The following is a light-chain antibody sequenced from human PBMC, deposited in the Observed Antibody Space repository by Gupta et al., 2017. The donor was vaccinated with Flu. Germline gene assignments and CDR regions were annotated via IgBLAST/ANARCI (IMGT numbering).Light chain of an antibody. Sequence: TSSDVGGYDYVSGYQHYPGKAPKLIIYEVNNRPSGVSNRFSGSKSGNAASLTISGLQPEDEADYYCSSFTSSTIGVFGGGTKLTVL. CDR2: EVN. CDR1: SSDVGGYDY. J-gene: IGLJ3*02. CDR3: SSFTSSTIGV. V-gene: IGLV2-14*01.